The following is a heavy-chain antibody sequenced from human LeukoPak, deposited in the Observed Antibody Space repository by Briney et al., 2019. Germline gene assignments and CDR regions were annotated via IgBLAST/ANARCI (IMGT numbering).Heavy chain of an antibody. V-gene: IGHV1-18*04. J-gene: IGHJ4*02. Sequence: ASVKVSCKASGYTFTSYGISWVRQAPGQGLEWMGWISAYSGNTNYAQKLQGRVAMTTDTSTSTAYMELRSLRSDDTAVYYCARAEICSGGSCYSDYWGQGTLVTVSS. CDR2: ISAYSGNT. CDR1: GYTFTSYG. D-gene: IGHD2-15*01. CDR3: ARAEICSGGSCYSDY.